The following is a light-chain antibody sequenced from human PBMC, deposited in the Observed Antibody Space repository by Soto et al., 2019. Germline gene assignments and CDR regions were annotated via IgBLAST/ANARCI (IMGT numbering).Light chain of an antibody. V-gene: IGKV3-15*01. CDR3: QQYNYRPRP. Sequence: EIVMTQSPATLAVSPGERATLSCRASQSVSSNLAWYQQKPGQAPRLLIYGASTRATGIPARFSGSGSGTEFTLTISSLQSRDFAVYNCQQYNYRPRPYGQGTTVDIK. CDR1: QSVSSN. J-gene: IGKJ1*01. CDR2: GAS.